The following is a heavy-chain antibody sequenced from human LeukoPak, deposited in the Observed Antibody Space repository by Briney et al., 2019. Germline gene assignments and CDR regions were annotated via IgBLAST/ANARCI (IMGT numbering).Heavy chain of an antibody. D-gene: IGHD3-10*01. J-gene: IGHJ4*02. CDR1: GLIFSTYG. CDR3: AKDHAWYSGSGPSYDY. Sequence: GGSLTLLCAASGLIFSTYGMRWPRQAPGEGLEGVSAISGSGDRANYADSVKGRFTSARDNSKSTLYLQMNSLRAEDTAINYCAKDHAWYSGSGPSYDYWGQGTLVTVSS. V-gene: IGHV3-23*01. CDR2: ISGSGDRA.